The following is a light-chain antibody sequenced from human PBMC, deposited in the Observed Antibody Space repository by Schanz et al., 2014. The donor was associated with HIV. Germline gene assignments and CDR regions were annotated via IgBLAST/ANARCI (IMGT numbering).Light chain of an antibody. CDR1: SSDVGHYDY. Sequence: QSALTQPPSASGSRGQSVTISCTGTSSDVGHYDYVSWYQQHPGKAPKLMIYEVTKRPSGVSNRFSGSKSGNTASLTISGLQAEDEADYYCSSYTSSSAVVFGGGTKLTVL. CDR2: EVT. CDR3: SSYTSSSAVV. V-gene: IGLV2-14*01. J-gene: IGLJ2*01.